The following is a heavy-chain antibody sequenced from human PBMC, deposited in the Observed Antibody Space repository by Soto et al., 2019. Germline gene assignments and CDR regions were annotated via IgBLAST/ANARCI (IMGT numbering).Heavy chain of an antibody. V-gene: IGHV1-18*01. D-gene: IGHD5-18*01. CDR1: GYDYVTYA. J-gene: IGHJ6*02. Sequence: QAQLVQSGAEVKKPGASVNVSCKASGYDYVTYAITWVRQRPGQGLEWMGWINTLNGNTNYAQNFQGRVTMTTDTSTRIVHLELRSLRSDDTAVYYCARSVQVWLRDYYGVDVWGQGTTVTVSS. CDR2: INTLNGNT. CDR3: ARSVQVWLRDYYGVDV.